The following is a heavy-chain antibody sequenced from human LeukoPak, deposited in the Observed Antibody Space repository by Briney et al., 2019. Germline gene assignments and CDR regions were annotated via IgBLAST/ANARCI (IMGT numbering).Heavy chain of an antibody. V-gene: IGHV3-53*01. Sequence: GGSLRLSCAASGFTVSSNYMSWVRQAPGKGLEWVSVIYSGGSTYYADSVKGRFTISRDNSKNTLYLQMNSLRAEDTAVYYCAKDIGVRDFDYWGQGTLVTVSS. D-gene: IGHD3-10*01. CDR1: GFTVSSNY. CDR3: AKDIGVRDFDY. J-gene: IGHJ4*02. CDR2: IYSGGST.